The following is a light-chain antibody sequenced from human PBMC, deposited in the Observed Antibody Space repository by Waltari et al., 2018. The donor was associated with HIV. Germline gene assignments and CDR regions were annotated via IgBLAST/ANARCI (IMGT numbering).Light chain of an antibody. Sequence: DIVMTQSPHSLALSLGERATLHCKSSQNIFYSSKNANYLAWYQQKPGQSPKLLIYWASSRASGVPDRFSGSGSRTDFTLSISSLQSEDVAVYFCQQYYSTPPTFGQGTRVEIK. CDR1: QNIFYSSKNANY. CDR3: QQYYSTPPT. J-gene: IGKJ1*01. CDR2: WAS. V-gene: IGKV4-1*01.